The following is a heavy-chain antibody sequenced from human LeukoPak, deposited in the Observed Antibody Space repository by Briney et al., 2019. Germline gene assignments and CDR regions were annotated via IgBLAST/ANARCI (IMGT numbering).Heavy chain of an antibody. CDR3: ARDDPGATDYYYYGMDV. CDR2: IIPIFGTA. D-gene: IGHD7-27*01. Sequence: SVKVSCKASGGTFSSYAISWVRQAPGQGLEWMGGIIPIFGTANYAQKFQGRVTITADKSTSTAYMELGSLRSEDTAVYYCARDDPGATDYYYYGMDVWGQGTTVTVSS. J-gene: IGHJ6*02. CDR1: GGTFSSYA. V-gene: IGHV1-69*06.